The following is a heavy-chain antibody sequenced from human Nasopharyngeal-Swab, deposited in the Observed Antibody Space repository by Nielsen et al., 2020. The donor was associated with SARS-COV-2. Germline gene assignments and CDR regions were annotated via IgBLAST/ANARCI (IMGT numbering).Heavy chain of an antibody. CDR3: ARDYDFWSGYPYYGMDV. CDR1: GYTFTSYA. D-gene: IGHD3-3*01. J-gene: IGHJ6*02. CDR2: INAGNGNT. V-gene: IGHV1-3*01. Sequence: ASVKVSCKASGYTFTSYAMHWVRQAPGQRLEWMGWINAGNGNTKYSQKFQGRVTITRDTSASTAYMELSSLRSEDTAVYYCARDYDFWSGYPYYGMDVWGQGTTVTVSS.